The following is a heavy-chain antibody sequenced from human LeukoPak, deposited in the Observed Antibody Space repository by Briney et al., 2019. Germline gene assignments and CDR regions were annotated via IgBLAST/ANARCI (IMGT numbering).Heavy chain of an antibody. J-gene: IGHJ4*02. V-gene: IGHV4-31*03. CDR1: GGSISSGGYY. CDR2: IYYSGST. Sequence: SETLSLTCTVSGGSISSGGYYWSWIRQHPGKGLEWIGYIYYSGSTYYNPSLKSRVTISADTSENQFSLKLSSVTAADTAVYYCARDGPMGSDWGQGTLVTVSS. D-gene: IGHD2-8*01. CDR3: ARDGPMGSD.